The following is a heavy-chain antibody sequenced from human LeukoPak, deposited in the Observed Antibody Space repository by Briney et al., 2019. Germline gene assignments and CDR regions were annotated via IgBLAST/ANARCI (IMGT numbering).Heavy chain of an antibody. CDR1: GFTFSSYW. D-gene: IGHD6-6*01. V-gene: IGHV3-7*01. CDR2: IKQDGSEK. J-gene: IGHJ6*03. CDR3: ARHSSSSAYYYYYMDV. Sequence: PGGSLRLSCAASGFTFSSYWMTWVRQAPGKGLEWVANIKQDGSEKYYVDSVKGRFTISRDNAKNSLYLQMDSLRAEDTAVYYCARHSSSSAYYYYYMDVWGKGTTVTVSS.